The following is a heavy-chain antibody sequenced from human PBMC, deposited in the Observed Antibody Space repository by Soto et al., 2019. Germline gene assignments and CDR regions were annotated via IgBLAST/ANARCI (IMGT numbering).Heavy chain of an antibody. CDR3: ARGGSRFLEWLPQYY. Sequence: QVQLQQWGAGLLKPSETLSLTCAVYGGSVSGYYWSWIRQPPGKGLEWIGEINHSGSTNYNPSLKSRVTISIDTSKNQFSLKLSSVTAADTAAYYCARGGSRFLEWLPQYYWGQGTLVTVSS. J-gene: IGHJ4*02. CDR2: INHSGST. CDR1: GGSVSGYY. V-gene: IGHV4-34*01. D-gene: IGHD3-3*01.